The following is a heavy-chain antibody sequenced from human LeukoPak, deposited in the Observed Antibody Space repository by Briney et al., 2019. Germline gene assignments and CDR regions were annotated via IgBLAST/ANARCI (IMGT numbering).Heavy chain of an antibody. D-gene: IGHD1-26*01. CDR3: ARLDSGSYDKLSDYYYMDV. V-gene: IGHV4-59*01. J-gene: IGHJ6*03. CDR2: IYYYGST. CDR1: GGSISSYY. Sequence: SETLSLTCSVSGGSISSYYWRGIRQPPGQGRAGIGYIYYYGSTNYNPSLKSRVTISVDTSKNLFSLKLSSVTAADTAVYYCARLDSGSYDKLSDYYYMDVWGKGTTVTVSS.